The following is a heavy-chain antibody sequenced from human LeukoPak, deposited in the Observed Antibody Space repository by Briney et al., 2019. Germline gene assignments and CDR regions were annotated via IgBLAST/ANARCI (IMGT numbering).Heavy chain of an antibody. CDR1: GYTFTSYG. J-gene: IGHJ4*02. CDR2: ISAYNGNT. V-gene: IGHV1-18*01. D-gene: IGHD3-3*01. Sequence: GASVKVSCKASGYTFTSYGISWVRQAPGQGLEWMGWISAYNGNTNYAQKLQGRVTMTTDTSTSTAYMELRSLRSDDTAVYYCARGLNYDFWGGYWAYWGQGTLVTVSS. CDR3: ARGLNYDFWGGYWAY.